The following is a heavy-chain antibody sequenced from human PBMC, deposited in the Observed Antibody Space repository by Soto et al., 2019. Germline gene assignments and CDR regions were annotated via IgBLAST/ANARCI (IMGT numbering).Heavy chain of an antibody. V-gene: IGHV3-48*03. CDR1: GFIFSDYE. CDR3: VKEYCTGGTCFDAFDL. Sequence: EAELVESGGGLVQPGGSLTLSCAASGFIFSDYEVDWVRQAPGRGPEWIPYISDGGTTIYYAASVKGRFTISRDDAKKSLYLHMNNLRVDDTAIYFCVKEYCTGGTCFDAFDLWGQGTVVTVSS. J-gene: IGHJ3*01. D-gene: IGHD2-8*02. CDR2: ISDGGTTI.